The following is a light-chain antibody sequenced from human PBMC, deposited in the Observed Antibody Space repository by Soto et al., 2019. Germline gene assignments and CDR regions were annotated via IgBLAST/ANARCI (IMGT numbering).Light chain of an antibody. CDR1: SSVVGGYNY. J-gene: IGLJ3*02. CDR3: SSYTSSSTWV. V-gene: IGLV2-14*01. CDR2: DVS. Sequence: QSTLTQPASVSGSPGQSITISCTGTSSVVGGYNYVSWYQQHPGKAPKLMIYDVSNRPSGVSNRFSGSKSGNTASLTISGLQAEDEADYYCSSYTSSSTWVFGGGTQLTVL.